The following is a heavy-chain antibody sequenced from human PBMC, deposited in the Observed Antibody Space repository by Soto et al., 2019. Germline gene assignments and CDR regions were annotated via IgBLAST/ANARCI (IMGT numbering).Heavy chain of an antibody. D-gene: IGHD6-13*01. V-gene: IGHV4-39*01. J-gene: IGHJ5*02. CDR2: IYYSGST. CDR3: ARRNYPLYSSSWYWFDP. Sequence: ETLSLTCTVSAGSISSSSYYWGWIRQPPGKGLEWIGSIYYSGSTYYNPSLKSRVTISVDTSKNQFSLKLSSVTAADTAVYYCARRNYPLYSSSWYWFDPWGQGTLVTVSS. CDR1: AGSISSSSYY.